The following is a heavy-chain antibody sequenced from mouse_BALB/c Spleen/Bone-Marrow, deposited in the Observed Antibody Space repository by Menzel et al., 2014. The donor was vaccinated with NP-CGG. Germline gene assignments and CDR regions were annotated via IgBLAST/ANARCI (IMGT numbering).Heavy chain of an antibody. J-gene: IGHJ2*01. CDR2: ISSGGST. CDR3: ARGGFRGLDY. CDR1: GFTFSSYA. Sequence: EVQLAESGGGLVKPGGSLKLSCAASGFTFSSYAMSWVRQTPEKRLEWVASISSGGSTYYPDSVKGRFTISRDNARNILYLQMSSLRSEDTAMYYCARGGFRGLDYWGQGTTLTVSS. V-gene: IGHV5-6-5*01.